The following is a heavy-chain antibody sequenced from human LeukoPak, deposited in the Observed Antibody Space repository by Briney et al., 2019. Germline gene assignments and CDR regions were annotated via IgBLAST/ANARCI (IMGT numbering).Heavy chain of an antibody. V-gene: IGHV1-2*02. CDR1: GYTFTGYY. D-gene: IGHD4-23*01. J-gene: IGHJ4*02. Sequence: ASVKVSCKASGYTFTGYYMHWVRQAPGQGLEWMGWINPNSGGTNYAQKFQGRVTMTRDTSISTAYMELSRLRSDDTAVYYCARDQDYGAKEDYWGQGVLVTVSS. CDR3: ARDQDYGAKEDY. CDR2: INPNSGGT.